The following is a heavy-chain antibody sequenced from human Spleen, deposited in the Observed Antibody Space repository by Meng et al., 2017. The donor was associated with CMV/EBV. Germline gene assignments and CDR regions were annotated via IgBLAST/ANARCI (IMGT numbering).Heavy chain of an antibody. V-gene: IGHV1-2*02. D-gene: IGHD3-22*01. CDR1: GYTFTHYD. CDR3: ARDQRKRYYNDSSGHLDY. J-gene: IGHJ4*02. Sequence: ASVKVSCKASGYTFTHYDITWVRQAPGQGLEWMGWINPNNGDTNYAQKFQGRVTMTRDTSISTAYMDLSRPRSDDTAVYYCARDQRKRYYNDSSGHLDYWGQGTLVTVSS. CDR2: INPNNGDT.